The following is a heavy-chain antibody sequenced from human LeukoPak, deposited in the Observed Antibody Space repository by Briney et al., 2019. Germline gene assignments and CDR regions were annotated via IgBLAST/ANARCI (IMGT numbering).Heavy chain of an antibody. V-gene: IGHV3-48*03. Sequence: PGGSLRLSCAASGFTFSSYEMNWVRQAPGKGLEWVSYIISSGSTIYYADSVKGRFTISRDNAKNSLYLQMNSLRAEDTAVYYCARGEYLDYWGQGTLVTVSS. J-gene: IGHJ4*02. CDR1: GFTFSSYE. CDR3: ARGEYLDY. D-gene: IGHD2/OR15-2a*01. CDR2: IISSGSTI.